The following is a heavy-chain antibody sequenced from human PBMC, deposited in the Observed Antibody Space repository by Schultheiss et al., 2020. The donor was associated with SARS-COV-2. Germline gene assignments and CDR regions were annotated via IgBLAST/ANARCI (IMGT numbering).Heavy chain of an antibody. D-gene: IGHD6-13*01. V-gene: IGHV3-30*03. J-gene: IGHJ6*02. Sequence: GGSLRLSCAASGFTFSIYDIHWVRQAPGKGLEWVAVISYDGSNKYYADSVKGRFTISRDNAKNSLYLQMNSLRAEDTAVYYCARDEGNSSSWRWVLDYYYYGMDVWGQGTTVTVSS. CDR2: ISYDGSNK. CDR3: ARDEGNSSSWRWVLDYYYYGMDV. CDR1: GFTFSIYD.